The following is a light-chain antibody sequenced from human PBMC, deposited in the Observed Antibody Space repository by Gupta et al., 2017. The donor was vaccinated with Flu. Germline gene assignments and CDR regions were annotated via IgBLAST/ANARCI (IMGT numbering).Light chain of an antibody. Sequence: SYVLTQPPSVSVAPGQTASITCGGDNIGSKSVHWYQQKPGQAPVLVVYDDRFRPSGITERFSGSNSGNTATLTISRVEAGDEADYYCQVGDSSNDHWVFGGGTKLTVL. CDR2: DDR. CDR1: NIGSKS. CDR3: QVGDSSNDHWV. J-gene: IGLJ3*02. V-gene: IGLV3-21*02.